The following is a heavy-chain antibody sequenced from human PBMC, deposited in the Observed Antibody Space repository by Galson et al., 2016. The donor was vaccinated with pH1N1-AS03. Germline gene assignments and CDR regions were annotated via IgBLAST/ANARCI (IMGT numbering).Heavy chain of an antibody. D-gene: IGHD3-9*01. Sequence: LSLTCAVSGYSISSAYSISSAYYWGWIRQTPGKGLEWIGTIFHSGSPFYNPSLKNRVTISVDTSKNQFSLKLFSVTAADTAAYYCARLKIKDILSGYLYDSWGQGTLVTVSS. CDR2: IFHSGSP. CDR1: GYSISSAYSISSAYY. CDR3: ARLKIKDILSGYLYDS. V-gene: IGHV4-38-2*01. J-gene: IGHJ4*02.